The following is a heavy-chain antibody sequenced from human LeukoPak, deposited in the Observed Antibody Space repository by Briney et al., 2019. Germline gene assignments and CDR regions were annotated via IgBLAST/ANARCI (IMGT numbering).Heavy chain of an antibody. V-gene: IGHV1-24*01. CDR2: FDPEDGET. Sequence: ASVKVSCKVSGYTLTELSMHWVRQAPGKGLEWMGGFDPEDGETIYAQKFQGRTTMTEDTSTDTAYMELSSLRSEDTAVYYCATGYYYDSCGYSRYYFDYWGQGTLVTVSS. CDR1: GYTLTELS. J-gene: IGHJ4*02. CDR3: ATGYYYDSCGYSRYYFDY. D-gene: IGHD3-22*01.